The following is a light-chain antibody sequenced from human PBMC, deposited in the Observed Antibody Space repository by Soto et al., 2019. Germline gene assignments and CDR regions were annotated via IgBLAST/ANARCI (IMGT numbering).Light chain of an antibody. CDR1: QSISSW. CDR2: KAS. CDR3: QQYNSYLLT. J-gene: IGKJ4*01. Sequence: DIQMTQSTSTLSASVGDRVTITCRASQSISSWLAWYQQKPGKAPKLLIYKASSLESGVPSRFSGSGSGTEFTLTISSLQPDDFATYYCQQYNSYLLTCGGGTKVEIK. V-gene: IGKV1-5*03.